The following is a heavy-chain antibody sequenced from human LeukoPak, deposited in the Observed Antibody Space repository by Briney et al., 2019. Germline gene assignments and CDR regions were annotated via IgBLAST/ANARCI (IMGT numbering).Heavy chain of an antibody. D-gene: IGHD2-8*02. CDR1: GFTFSTYG. Sequence: PGGSLRLSCAASGFTFSTYGMSWVRQAPGKGLEWVSDISVSGVSTYYADSVRGRFTISRDNSKSTLSLQMNSLRAEDTAIYYCATYRQVLLPFESWGQGTLVTVSS. CDR3: ATYRQVLLPFES. CDR2: ISVSGVST. J-gene: IGHJ4*02. V-gene: IGHV3-23*01.